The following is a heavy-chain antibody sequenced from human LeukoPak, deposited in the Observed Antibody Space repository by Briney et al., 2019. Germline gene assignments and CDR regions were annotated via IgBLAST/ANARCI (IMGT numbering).Heavy chain of an antibody. CDR1: GGSISSGGYY. D-gene: IGHD3-3*01. CDR3: ARGGDYDFVSGPHFDY. V-gene: IGHV4-31*03. CDR2: IYYSGST. J-gene: IGHJ4*02. Sequence: PSETLSLTCTVSGGSISSGGYYWSWIRQHPGKGLEWIGYIYYSGSTYYNPSLKSRVAISVDTSKNQFSLKLSSVTAADTAVYYRARGGDYDFVSGPHFDYWGQGTLVTVSS.